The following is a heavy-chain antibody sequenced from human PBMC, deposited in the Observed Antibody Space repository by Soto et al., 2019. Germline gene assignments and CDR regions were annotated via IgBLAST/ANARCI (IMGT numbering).Heavy chain of an antibody. V-gene: IGHV1-58*01. CDR3: AAEKGPYYYDSSGSGSFDY. CDR2: IVVGSGNT. D-gene: IGHD3-22*01. CDR1: GFTFTSSA. J-gene: IGHJ4*02. Sequence: ASVKVSCKASGFTFTSSAVQWVRQARGQRLEWIGWIVVGSGNTNYAQKFQERVTITRDMSTSTAYMELSSLRSEDTAVYCCAAEKGPYYYDSSGSGSFDYWGQGTLVTVSS.